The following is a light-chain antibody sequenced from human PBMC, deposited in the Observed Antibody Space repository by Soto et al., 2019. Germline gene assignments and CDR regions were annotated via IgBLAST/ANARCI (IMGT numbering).Light chain of an antibody. V-gene: IGKV3-15*01. CDR3: QQYYHWRT. CDR2: DVS. CDR1: QDIGTK. J-gene: IGKJ1*01. Sequence: EIVMTQSPAILSVSPGDTGTLSCRASQDIGTKLAWYQQKPGQAPRLLMYDVSTRASAAPARFSGSGSGSEFTLTISSLQSEDFAIYFCQQYYHWRTFGQGTTVDIK.